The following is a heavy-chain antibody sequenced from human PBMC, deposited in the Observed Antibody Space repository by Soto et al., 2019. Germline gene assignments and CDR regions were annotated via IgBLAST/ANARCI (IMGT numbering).Heavy chain of an antibody. D-gene: IGHD2-2*01. V-gene: IGHV4-39*01. J-gene: IGHJ4*02. CDR1: GGSISSISYY. CDR2: IKYSGHT. CDR3: ARVYVAVVPSTTLDY. Sequence: QLHLQETGPGLVMPSETLALTCTVSGGSISSISYYWGWIRQPPGKGLEWIGSIKYSGHTFYNPSLKSRVTMSVDTSKNQFSLSLSSVTAAETAVYYCARVYVAVVPSTTLDYWGQGTLVTVSS.